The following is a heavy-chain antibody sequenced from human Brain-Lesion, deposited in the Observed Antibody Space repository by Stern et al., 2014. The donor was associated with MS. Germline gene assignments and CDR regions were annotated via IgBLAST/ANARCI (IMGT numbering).Heavy chain of an antibody. CDR1: GFTFTNYG. Sequence: VQLVESGGGVVQPGRSLRLSCAASGFTFTNYGMHWVRQAPGKGLEWVAVISYDGSDKYYADSVEGRFTISRDNSKNTLYLQMNSLRGEDAAMYYCANSLGTYSRCGGDCYSRADYWGQGTLVTVFS. V-gene: IGHV3-30*18. CDR2: ISYDGSDK. D-gene: IGHD2-21*02. CDR3: ANSLGTYSRCGGDCYSRADY. J-gene: IGHJ4*02.